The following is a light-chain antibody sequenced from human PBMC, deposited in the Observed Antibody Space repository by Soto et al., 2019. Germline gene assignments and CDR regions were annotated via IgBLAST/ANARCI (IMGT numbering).Light chain of an antibody. CDR1: QDISNY. V-gene: IGKV1-33*01. CDR3: QQYDNLPR. J-gene: IGKJ3*01. Sequence: DIQMTQSPSSLSASVGDRVTITCQASQDISNYLNWYQQKPGKAPKLLIYDASNLETGVPSRFSGSGSGKDFTFTISSLQPADIATYYYQQYDNLPRFGPGTKVDIK. CDR2: DAS.